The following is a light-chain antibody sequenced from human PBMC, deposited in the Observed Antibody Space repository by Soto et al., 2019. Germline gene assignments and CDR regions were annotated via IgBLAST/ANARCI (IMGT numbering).Light chain of an antibody. CDR1: TSDIGGYNF. CDR3: NSYRSICTYV. CDR2: GVR. Sequence: QSALTQPASVSGSPGQSITISCTGTTSDIGGYNFVSWYQQRPGKAPKLLIYGVRNRPSGVSDRFSGSKSGNTASLTISGLQAEDEADYYCNSYRSICTYVFGSGTKVTVL. V-gene: IGLV2-14*01. J-gene: IGLJ1*01.